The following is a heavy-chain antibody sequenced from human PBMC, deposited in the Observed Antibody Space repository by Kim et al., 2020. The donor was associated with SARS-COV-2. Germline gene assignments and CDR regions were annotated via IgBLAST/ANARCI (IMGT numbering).Heavy chain of an antibody. Sequence: GGSLRLSCAASGFTFSSYSMNWVRQAPGKGLEWVSSISSSSSYIYYADSVKGRFTISRDNAKNSLYLQMNSLRAEDTAVYYCARDGDGLRYFDWLRTGRAYYYYYGMDVWGQGTTVTVSS. CDR1: GFTFSSYS. CDR2: ISSSSSYI. D-gene: IGHD3-9*01. CDR3: ARDGDGLRYFDWLRTGRAYYYYYGMDV. J-gene: IGHJ6*02. V-gene: IGHV3-21*01.